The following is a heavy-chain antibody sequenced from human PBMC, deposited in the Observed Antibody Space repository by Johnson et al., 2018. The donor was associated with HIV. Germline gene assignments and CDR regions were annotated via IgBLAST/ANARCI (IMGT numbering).Heavy chain of an antibody. D-gene: IGHD6-13*01. V-gene: IGHV3-66*02. Sequence: VQLVESGGGLVQPGGSLRLSCAASGFTFGDYYMSWVRQSPGKGLEWVSVIYSGGSTYYADSGKGRFHISKDNSKNTPYLQMNRLGAEDTAVYYCAKELGSSWYHYAFDIWGQGTMVTVSS. CDR3: AKELGSSWYHYAFDI. J-gene: IGHJ3*02. CDR2: IYSGGST. CDR1: GFTFGDYY.